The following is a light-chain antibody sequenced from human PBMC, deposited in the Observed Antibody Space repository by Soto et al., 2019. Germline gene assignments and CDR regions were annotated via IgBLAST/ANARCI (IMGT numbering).Light chain of an antibody. J-gene: IGLJ3*02. CDR2: NNH. Sequence: QSVLTQPPSASGTPGQRVTISCSGTTSNIGTNTVRWYQQVPGTAPKVLIYNNHEQPSGVPDRFSGSKSGTSASLAISGLQSDDEADYYCAAWDDNVWLFGGGTKVTVL. CDR1: TSNIGTNT. V-gene: IGLV1-44*01. CDR3: AAWDDNVWL.